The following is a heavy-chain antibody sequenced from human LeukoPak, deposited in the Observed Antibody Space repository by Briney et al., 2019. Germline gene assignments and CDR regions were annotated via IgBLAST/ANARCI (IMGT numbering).Heavy chain of an antibody. CDR2: VYPSAGTS. J-gene: IGHJ4*01. V-gene: IGHV1-46*03. Sequence: ASVKVSCKASGYIFTSYYMHWVRQAPGQGLEWLGVVYPSAGTSDPAQRFRARITLSDDTSTSTAYMELRSLKSEDTAIYFCVREYHGGFFDFLGQGTLVTGSS. D-gene: IGHD3-16*01. CDR1: GYIFTSYY. CDR3: VREYHGGFFDF.